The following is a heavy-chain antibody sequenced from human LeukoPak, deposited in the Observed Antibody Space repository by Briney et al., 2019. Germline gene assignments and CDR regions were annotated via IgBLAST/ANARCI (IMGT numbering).Heavy chain of an antibody. CDR3: ARAPGTTFDY. D-gene: IGHD4-17*01. CDR2: IYQSETA. CDR1: CYSISSGYF. V-gene: IGHV4-38-2*02. J-gene: IGHJ4*01. Sequence: SETLSLTCTVSCYSISSGYFWGWMRQPPGKGLEWIGSIYQSETAHYNPSLKSRVTISVDTSKNQFSLKLTSVTAADTAVYYCARAPGTTFDYWGHGNMVTVSS.